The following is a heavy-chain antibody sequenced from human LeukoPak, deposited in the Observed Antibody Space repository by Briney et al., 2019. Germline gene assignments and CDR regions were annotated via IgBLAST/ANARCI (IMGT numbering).Heavy chain of an antibody. V-gene: IGHV3-48*04. D-gene: IGHD4-17*01. Sequence: GGSLRLSCAASGFTFSSYSMNWVRQAPGKGLEWVSYISSSSSTIYYADSVEGGFTISRDNAKNSLYLQMNSLRAEDTAVYYCAREYFRGDYDYWGQGTLVTVSS. CDR1: GFTFSSYS. J-gene: IGHJ4*02. CDR3: AREYFRGDYDY. CDR2: ISSSSSTI.